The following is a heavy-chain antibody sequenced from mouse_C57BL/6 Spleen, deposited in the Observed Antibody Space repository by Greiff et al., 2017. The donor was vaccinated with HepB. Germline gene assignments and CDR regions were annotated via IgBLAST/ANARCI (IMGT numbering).Heavy chain of an antibody. J-gene: IGHJ1*03. V-gene: IGHV1-62-2*01. Sequence: QVQLKESGAELVKPGASVKLSCKASGYTFTEYTIHWVKQRSGQGLEWIGWFYPGSGSIKYNEKFKDKATLTADKSSSTVYMELSRLTSEDSAVYCCARHPSRSFSNWYFDVWGTGTTVTVSS. D-gene: IGHD1-1*01. CDR2: FYPGSGSI. CDR3: ARHPSRSFSNWYFDV. CDR1: GYTFTEYT.